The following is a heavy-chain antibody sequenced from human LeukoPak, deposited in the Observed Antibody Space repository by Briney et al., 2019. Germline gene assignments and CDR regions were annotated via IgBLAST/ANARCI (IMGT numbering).Heavy chain of an antibody. J-gene: IGHJ6*03. D-gene: IGHD6-13*01. CDR1: GGSISPYY. CDR2: IYYSGGT. CDR3: ARRAAAVGTFYMDV. V-gene: IGHV4-59*01. Sequence: PSETLSLTCTVSGGSISPYYWIWIRQPPGKGLEWIGYIYYSGGTNYNPSLKSRVTMSVDTSKNQFSLKLSSVTAAGTAVYYCARRAAAVGTFYMDVWGKGTTVTVSS.